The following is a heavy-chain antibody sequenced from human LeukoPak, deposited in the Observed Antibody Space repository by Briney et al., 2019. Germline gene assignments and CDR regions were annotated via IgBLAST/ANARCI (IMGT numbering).Heavy chain of an antibody. CDR1: GGSVSSGSYY. J-gene: IGHJ6*02. Sequence: SETLSLTCTVSGGSVSSGSYYWSWIRQPPGKGLEWIGYIYYSRSTNYNPSLKSRVTISVDTSKNQFSLKLSSVTAADTAVYYCARDGHRDNSSSWYSPYYYYYYGMDVWGQGTTLTVYS. CDR2: IYYSRST. V-gene: IGHV4-61*01. D-gene: IGHD6-13*01. CDR3: ARDGHRDNSSSWYSPYYYYYYGMDV.